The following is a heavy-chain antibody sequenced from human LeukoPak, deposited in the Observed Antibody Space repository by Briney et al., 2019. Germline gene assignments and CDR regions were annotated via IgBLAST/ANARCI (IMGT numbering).Heavy chain of an antibody. J-gene: IGHJ3*02. Sequence: GGSLRLSCAASGFSFYNAGMSWVRQAPGKGLEWIGHIKSKNEGETTDYAAPVKGRFTVSRDDSKSTLYLQMNSLKTEDTAVYYCAKPPYYDSSGYYFDAFDIWGQGTMVTVSS. CDR3: AKPPYYDSSGYYFDAFDI. CDR2: IKSKNEGETT. CDR1: GFSFYNAG. V-gene: IGHV3-15*01. D-gene: IGHD3-22*01.